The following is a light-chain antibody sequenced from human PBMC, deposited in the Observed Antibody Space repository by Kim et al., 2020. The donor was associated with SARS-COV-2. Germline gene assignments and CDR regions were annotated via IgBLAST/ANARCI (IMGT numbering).Light chain of an antibody. J-gene: IGLJ2*01. Sequence: PGQRLAIPCSGTVSNNANNYVSWYQQVPGTAPKLLIYDNYARPSGIPDRFSGSKSGTSATLDITGLQTGDEADYFCGTWDSSLGALFGGGTQLTVL. CDR2: DNY. V-gene: IGLV1-51*01. CDR1: VSNNANNY. CDR3: GTWDSSLGAL.